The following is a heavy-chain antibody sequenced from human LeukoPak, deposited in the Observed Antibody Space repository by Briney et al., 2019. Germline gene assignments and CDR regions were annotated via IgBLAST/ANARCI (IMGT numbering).Heavy chain of an antibody. J-gene: IGHJ6*02. Sequence: GGSLRLSCAASGFTVGSNTMSWVRQAPGKGLEWVSSISDSGGSTYYADSVKGRFTISRDNSKNTLYLQMNSLRAEDTAVYYCGRYYVMDVWGQGTSVTVSS. CDR2: ISDSGGST. CDR1: GFTVGSNT. CDR3: GRYYVMDV. V-gene: IGHV3-23*01.